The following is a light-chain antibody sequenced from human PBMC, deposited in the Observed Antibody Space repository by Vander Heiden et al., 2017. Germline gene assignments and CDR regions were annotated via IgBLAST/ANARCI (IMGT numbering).Light chain of an antibody. V-gene: IGLV3-21*02. CDR3: QVWDSSNDHVV. Sequence: SYVLTQPPSVSVAPGQTARVTCGGNHIGSKSVHWYQQRPGQAPMLVVYDDSDRPSGIPERFSGSNSENTATLTISRVEAGDEADYYCQVWDSSNDHVVFGGGTKLTVL. J-gene: IGLJ2*01. CDR1: HIGSKS. CDR2: DDS.